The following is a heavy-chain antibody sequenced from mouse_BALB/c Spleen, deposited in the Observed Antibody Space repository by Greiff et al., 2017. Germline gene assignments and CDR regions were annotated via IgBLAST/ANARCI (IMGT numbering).Heavy chain of an antibody. D-gene: IGHD2-4*01. J-gene: IGHJ1*01. Sequence: EVMLVESGGGLVQPGGSRKLSCAASGFTFSSFGMYWVRQAPEKGLEWVAYISSGSSTIYYADTVKGRFTISRDNPKNTLYLQMTSLRSEDTAMYYCAREAYYDYNSYYFDVWGAGTTVTVSS. CDR1: GFTFSSFG. CDR2: ISSGSSTI. V-gene: IGHV5-17*02. CDR3: AREAYYDYNSYYFDV.